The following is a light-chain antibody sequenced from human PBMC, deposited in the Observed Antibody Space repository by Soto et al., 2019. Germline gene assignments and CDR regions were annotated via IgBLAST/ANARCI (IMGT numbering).Light chain of an antibody. Sequence: DIVMTQSPDSLAVSLGERATINCKSSQSLLYGSTNKNYLAWYQQKPGQPPKLLVNWASTRESGVPDRFSGSGSGTDFTLTISSLQTEDVEVYFCHQFHGAWTFGQGTKVEIK. CDR2: WAS. V-gene: IGKV4-1*01. CDR3: HQFHGAWT. CDR1: QSLLYGSTNKNY. J-gene: IGKJ1*01.